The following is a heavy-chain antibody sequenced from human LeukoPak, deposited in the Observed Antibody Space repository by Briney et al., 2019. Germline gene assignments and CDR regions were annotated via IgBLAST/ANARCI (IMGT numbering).Heavy chain of an antibody. V-gene: IGHV3-23*01. D-gene: IGHD3-22*01. CDR2: ISGSGGST. CDR3: AKTFYNYYDSSGNYYQDY. CDR1: GFTFSSYA. Sequence: GGSLRLSCAASGFTFSSYAMSWVRQAPGKGQEWVSAISGSGGSTYYADSVKGRFTISRDNSKNTLYLQMNSLRAEDTAVYYCAKTFYNYYDSSGNYYQDYWGQGTLVTVSS. J-gene: IGHJ4*02.